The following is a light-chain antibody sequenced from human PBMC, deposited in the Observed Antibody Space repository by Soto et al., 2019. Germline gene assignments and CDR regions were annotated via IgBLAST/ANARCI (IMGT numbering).Light chain of an antibody. Sequence: QSVLTQPPSVSAAPGQKVTISCSGSGSNIGGNSVSWYQQLPGTAPKLLISDDNKRPSGIPDRFSGSKSGTSATLGITGFQTGDEADYYCGSWDSSLSAYVFGSGTKVTV. CDR1: GSNIGGNS. CDR3: GSWDSSLSAYV. CDR2: DDN. J-gene: IGLJ1*01. V-gene: IGLV1-51*01.